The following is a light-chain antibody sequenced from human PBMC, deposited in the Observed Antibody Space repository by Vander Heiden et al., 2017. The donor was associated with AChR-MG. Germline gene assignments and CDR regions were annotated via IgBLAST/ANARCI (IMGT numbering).Light chain of an antibody. Sequence: DIQMTQSPSSLSASVGDRVTITCRASHTISNYLAWFQQKPGKAPKSLIFGASSLHSGVPSRFSGGGSGTDFTLTISCLQPEDFATYYCQQYNSYPLTFGPGTKVDIK. CDR2: GAS. CDR3: QQYNSYPLT. V-gene: IGKV1-16*01. CDR1: HTISNY. J-gene: IGKJ3*01.